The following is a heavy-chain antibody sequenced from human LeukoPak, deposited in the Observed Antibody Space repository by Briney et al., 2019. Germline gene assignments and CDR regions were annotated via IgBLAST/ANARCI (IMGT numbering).Heavy chain of an antibody. CDR2: ISGSGGST. D-gene: IGHD3-9*01. Sequence: HTGGSLSLSCAASGFTFSSYAMSWVRPPPGKGLEWVSAISGSGGSTYYADSVKGRFPISRDNSTNTLSLQMNSLRAEDTAVYYCATVLRYFDWLPCHWGQGTLVTVSS. J-gene: IGHJ4*02. CDR3: ATVLRYFDWLPCH. CDR1: GFTFSSYA. V-gene: IGHV3-23*01.